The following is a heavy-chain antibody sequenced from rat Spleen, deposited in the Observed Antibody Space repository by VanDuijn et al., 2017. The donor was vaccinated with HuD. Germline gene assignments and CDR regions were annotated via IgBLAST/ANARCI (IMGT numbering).Heavy chain of an antibody. CDR1: GFTFSDYN. Sequence: EVQLVESDGGLVQPGKSLKLSCAASGFTFSDYNMAWVRQAPTKGLEWVATISYDGISTYYRDSVKGRFTISRDNAKSTLYLQMDSLRSEDTASYYCARRYDFDYWGQGVMVTVSS. J-gene: IGHJ2*01. D-gene: IGHD1-7*01. CDR3: ARRYDFDY. CDR2: ISYDGIST. V-gene: IGHV5-29*01.